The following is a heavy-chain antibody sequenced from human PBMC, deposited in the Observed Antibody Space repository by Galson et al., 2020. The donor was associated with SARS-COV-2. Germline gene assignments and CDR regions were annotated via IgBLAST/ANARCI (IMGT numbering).Heavy chain of an antibody. Sequence: ASVKVSCKASGYTFTNYDINWVRQANGEGLEWMGWMNHKSGNTGYVQKFQGRVTMTRDTSTSTAYMEVSSLRSEDTAVYYCARVWERGFSYGNWFDPWGQGTLVTV. CDR2: MNHKSGNT. CDR3: ARVWERGFSYGNWFDP. V-gene: IGHV1-8*01. J-gene: IGHJ5*02. CDR1: GYTFTNYD. D-gene: IGHD5-18*01.